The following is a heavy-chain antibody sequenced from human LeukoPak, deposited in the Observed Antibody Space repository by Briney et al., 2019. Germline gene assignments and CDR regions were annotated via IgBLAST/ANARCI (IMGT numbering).Heavy chain of an antibody. Sequence: PSETLSLTCIVSGDSIGSSTYYWGWIRQPPGKGLEWIGTIYYSGSTYYNPSLKSRVTISVDTSKNQFSLKLSSVTAADTAVYYCARGGIAAAGTSPDYFDYWGQGTLVTVSS. V-gene: IGHV4-39*07. CDR2: IYYSGST. J-gene: IGHJ4*02. D-gene: IGHD6-13*01. CDR3: ARGGIAAAGTSPDYFDY. CDR1: GDSIGSSTYY.